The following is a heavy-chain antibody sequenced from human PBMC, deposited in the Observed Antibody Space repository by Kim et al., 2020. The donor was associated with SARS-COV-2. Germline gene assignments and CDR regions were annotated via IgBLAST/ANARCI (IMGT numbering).Heavy chain of an antibody. D-gene: IGHD6-13*01. Sequence: SETLSLTCTVSGGSISTYYWSWIRQPPGKGLEWIGYIYYSGSTNHNPSLRSRVSISLDTSKNQFSLRLTSLTAADTAVYYCARSGGYGSSFQLWGQGNLVTVSS. CDR1: GGSISTYY. CDR3: ARSGGYGSSFQL. J-gene: IGHJ1*01. CDR2: IYYSGST. V-gene: IGHV4-59*01.